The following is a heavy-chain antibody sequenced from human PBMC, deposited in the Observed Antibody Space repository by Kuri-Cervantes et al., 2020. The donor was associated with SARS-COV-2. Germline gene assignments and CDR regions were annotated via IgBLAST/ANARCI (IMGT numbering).Heavy chain of an antibody. V-gene: IGHV3-15*07. CDR2: IKSKTDGGTT. D-gene: IGHD2-2*01. CDR3: TTVVPAADYYYGMDV. J-gene: IGHJ6*02. Sequence: ESLKISCAASGFTFSSYGMHWVRQAPGKGLEWVGRIKSKTDGGTTDYAAPVKGRFTISRDDSKNTLYLQMNSLKTEDTAVYYCTTVVPAADYYYGMDVWGQGTTVTVSS. CDR1: GFTFSSYG.